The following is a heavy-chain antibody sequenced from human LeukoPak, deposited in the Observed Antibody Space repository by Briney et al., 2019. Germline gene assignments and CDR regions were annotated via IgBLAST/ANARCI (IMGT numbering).Heavy chain of an antibody. CDR3: TRNVDTAMATYYYYYYGMDV. V-gene: IGHV3-49*03. CDR2: IRSKAYGGTT. Sequence: SLRLSCTASGFTFGDYAMSWFRQAPGKGLEWVGFIRSKAYGGTTEYAASVKGRFTISRDDSKSIAYLQMNSLKTEDTAVYYCTRNVDTAMATYYYYYYGMDVWGQGTTVTVSS. CDR1: GFTFGDYA. D-gene: IGHD5-18*01. J-gene: IGHJ6*02.